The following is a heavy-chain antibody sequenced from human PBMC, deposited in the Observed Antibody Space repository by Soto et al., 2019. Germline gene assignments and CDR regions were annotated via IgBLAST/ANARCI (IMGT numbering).Heavy chain of an antibody. J-gene: IGHJ4*02. V-gene: IGHV4-34*01. Sequence: QVQLQQWGAGLLKPSETLSLTCAVYGGSFSGYYWSWIRQPPGKGLEWIGEINHSGSTNYNPSLKSRVTLSVDTSKNQFSLKLSSVTAADTAVYYCARGRGNWGSRGIDYWGQGTLVTVSS. CDR2: INHSGST. CDR3: ARGRGNWGSRGIDY. D-gene: IGHD7-27*01. CDR1: GGSFSGYY.